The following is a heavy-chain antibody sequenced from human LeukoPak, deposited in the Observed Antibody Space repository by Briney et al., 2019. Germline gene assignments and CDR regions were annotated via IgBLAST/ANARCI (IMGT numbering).Heavy chain of an antibody. CDR2: IIPIFGTA. V-gene: IGHV1-69*01. Sequence: GSSEKVSCKASGGTFSSYAISWVRQAPGQGLEWMGGIIPIFGTANYAQKFQGRVTITADESTSTAYMELSSLRSEDTAVYYCARTYYYDSSGLGAFDIWGQGTMVTVSS. CDR1: GGTFSSYA. D-gene: IGHD3-22*01. CDR3: ARTYYYDSSGLGAFDI. J-gene: IGHJ3*02.